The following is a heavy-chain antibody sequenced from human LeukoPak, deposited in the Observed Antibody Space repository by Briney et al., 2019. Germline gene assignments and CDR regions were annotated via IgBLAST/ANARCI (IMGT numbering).Heavy chain of an antibody. CDR2: ISAYNGNT. J-gene: IGHJ3*02. Sequence: ASVRVSCKASGYTFTSYGISWVRQAPGQGLEWMGWISAYNGNTNYAQKLQGRVTMTTDTSTSTAYTELRSLRSDDTAVYYCARANFDWSNDAFDIWGQGTMVTVSS. CDR3: ARANFDWSNDAFDI. CDR1: GYTFTSYG. D-gene: IGHD3-9*01. V-gene: IGHV1-18*01.